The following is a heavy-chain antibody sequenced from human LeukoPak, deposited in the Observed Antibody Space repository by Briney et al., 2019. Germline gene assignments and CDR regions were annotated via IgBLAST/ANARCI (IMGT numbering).Heavy chain of an antibody. Sequence: ASVKVSCTASGYTFTSYDINCVRQATGQGLEWMGWMNPNSGNTGYAQKFQGRVTITRNTSISTAYMELSSLRSEDTAVYYCARGYDSSCYYYFDYWGQGTLVTVSS. CDR3: ARGYDSSCYYYFDY. J-gene: IGHJ4*02. CDR1: GYTFTSYD. D-gene: IGHD3-22*01. CDR2: MNPNSGNT. V-gene: IGHV1-8*03.